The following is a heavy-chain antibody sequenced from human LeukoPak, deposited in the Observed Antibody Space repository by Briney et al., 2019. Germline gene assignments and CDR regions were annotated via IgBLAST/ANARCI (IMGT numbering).Heavy chain of an antibody. V-gene: IGHV4-59*11. CDR2: IYCSGST. CDR1: GGFINSHY. CDR3: ARDVGEVTGTHFDY. J-gene: IGHJ4*02. D-gene: IGHD6-19*01. Sequence: SETLSLTCTVSGGFINSHYWSWIRQPPGKGLEWIGYIYCSGSTNYNPSLKSRVIISLDTSENQFSLNLSSVTPADTALYFCARDVGEVTGTHFDYWGQGTLVTVSS.